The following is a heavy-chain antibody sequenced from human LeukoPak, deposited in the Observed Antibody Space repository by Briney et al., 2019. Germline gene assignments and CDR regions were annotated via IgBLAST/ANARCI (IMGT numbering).Heavy chain of an antibody. CDR2: INPNSGGT. Sequence: GASVKVSCKASGYTFTGYYLHWVRQAPGQGLEWMGWINPNSGGTHYAQIFQGRVTMTRDTSISTAYMELSRLRSDDTAVYYCARSSSRGQKPAAIHWGQGTLVTVSS. D-gene: IGHD2-2*01. J-gene: IGHJ4*02. CDR3: ARSSSRGQKPAAIH. CDR1: GYTFTGYY. V-gene: IGHV1-2*02.